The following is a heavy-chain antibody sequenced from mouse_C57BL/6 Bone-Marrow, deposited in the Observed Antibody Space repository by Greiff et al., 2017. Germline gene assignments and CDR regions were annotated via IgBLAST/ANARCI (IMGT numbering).Heavy chain of an antibody. CDR1: GYTFTSYW. Sequence: QVQLQQPGAEPVMPGASVKLSCKASGYTFTSYWMHWVKQRPGQGLEWIGEIDPSDSYTNYNQKFKGKSTLTVDKSSSTAYMQLSSLTSEDSAVYYCARSGYSNYVYYYAMDYWGQGTSVTVSS. D-gene: IGHD2-5*01. J-gene: IGHJ4*01. CDR3: ARSGYSNYVYYYAMDY. V-gene: IGHV1-69*01. CDR2: IDPSDSYT.